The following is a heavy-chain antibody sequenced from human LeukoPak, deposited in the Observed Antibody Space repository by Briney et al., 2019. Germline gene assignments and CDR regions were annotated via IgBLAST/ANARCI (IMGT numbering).Heavy chain of an antibody. CDR1: GFRFSSYA. V-gene: IGHV3-48*01. J-gene: IGHJ5*02. Sequence: PGGSLRLSCAASGFRFSSYAMNWVRQAPGKGLEWVSYISSSSSTIYYADSVKGRFTISRDNAKNSLYLQMNSLRAEDTAVYYCARQYSSSGNWFDPWGQGTLVTVSS. D-gene: IGHD6-6*01. CDR2: ISSSSSTI. CDR3: ARQYSSSGNWFDP.